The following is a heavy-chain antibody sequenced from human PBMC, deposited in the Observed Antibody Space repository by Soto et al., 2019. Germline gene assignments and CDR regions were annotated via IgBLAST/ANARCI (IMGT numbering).Heavy chain of an antibody. Sequence: SETLSLTCTVSGGSFSGYYWSWIRQPPGRGLEWIGYIYYTGSTTYSPSLKSRVTISVDTSKSQFSLNLRSVTAADTAVYYCARGAAAAGHAFDIWGQGTMVTVSS. CDR2: IYYTGST. CDR3: ARGAAAAGHAFDI. V-gene: IGHV4-59*01. CDR1: GGSFSGYY. J-gene: IGHJ3*02. D-gene: IGHD6-13*01.